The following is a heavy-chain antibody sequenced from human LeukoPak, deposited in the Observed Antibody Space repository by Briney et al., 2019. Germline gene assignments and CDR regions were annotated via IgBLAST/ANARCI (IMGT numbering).Heavy chain of an antibody. D-gene: IGHD6-19*01. CDR3: AHSLRIAVAGPPGVFDY. CDR1: GFSLSTSGVG. V-gene: IGHV2-5*02. Sequence: SGPTLVNPTQTLTLTCTFSGFSLSTSGVGVGWIRQPPGKALEWLALLYWDDDKLYSPSLKSRLTITKDTSKNQVVLTMTNMDPVDTATYYCAHSLRIAVAGPPGVFDYWGQGTLVTVSS. J-gene: IGHJ4*02. CDR2: LYWDDDK.